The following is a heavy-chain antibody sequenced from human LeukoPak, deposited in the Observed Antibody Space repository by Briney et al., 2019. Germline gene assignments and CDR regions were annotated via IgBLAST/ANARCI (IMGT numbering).Heavy chain of an antibody. D-gene: IGHD2-8*01. CDR3: ASRSRYAYFDC. CDR1: GGSISDYH. CDR2: IFTAGNT. V-gene: IGHV4-4*09. J-gene: IGHJ4*02. Sequence: SETLSLTCAVSGGSISDYHWSWVRQPPGKGLEWIGNIFTAGNTNYNPSLKGRVSISVDTSKNQFSLNLSSVTAADTAVYYCASRSRYAYFDCWGQGTLVTVSS.